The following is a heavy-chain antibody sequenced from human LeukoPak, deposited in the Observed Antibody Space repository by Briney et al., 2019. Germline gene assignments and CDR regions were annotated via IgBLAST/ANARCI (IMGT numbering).Heavy chain of an antibody. Sequence: GGSLRLSCAASGFTVSSNYMSWVRQAPGKWLEWVSAISGSGGSTYYADSVKGRFTVFRDNSKNTLYLQMNSLRAEDTAVYYCARPPGFNYYYYMDVWGKGTTVTVSS. J-gene: IGHJ6*03. D-gene: IGHD1-14*01. CDR3: ARPPGFNYYYYMDV. CDR2: ISGSGGST. V-gene: IGHV3-23*01. CDR1: GFTVSSNY.